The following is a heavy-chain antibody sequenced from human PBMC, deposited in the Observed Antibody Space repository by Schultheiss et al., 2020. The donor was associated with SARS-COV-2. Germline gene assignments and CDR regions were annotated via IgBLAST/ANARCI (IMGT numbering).Heavy chain of an antibody. CDR1: GFTFSSYA. Sequence: GGSLRLSCAASGFTFSSYAMHWVRQATGKGLEWVSAIGTAGDTYYPGSVKGRFTISRDNSKNTLYLQMNSLRAEDTAVYYCARGVDDSSGYYHYYYYGMDVWGQGTTVTVSS. CDR3: ARGVDDSSGYYHYYYYGMDV. V-gene: IGHV3-13*01. J-gene: IGHJ6*02. CDR2: IGTAGDT. D-gene: IGHD3-22*01.